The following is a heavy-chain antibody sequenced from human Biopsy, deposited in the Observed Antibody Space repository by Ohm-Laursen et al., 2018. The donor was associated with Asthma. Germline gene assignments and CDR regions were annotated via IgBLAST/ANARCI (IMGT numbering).Heavy chain of an antibody. CDR2: ISYDGSTK. D-gene: IGHD3-9*01. Sequence: LRLSCSASGFTFSSYGMHWVRQAPGKGLEWVAVISYDGSTKYYADSVKGRFTISRDNSKNTLYLQMSSLRVEDTAVYYCAKAERYFDWYWFDPWGQGTLVTVSS. V-gene: IGHV3-30*18. J-gene: IGHJ5*02. CDR3: AKAERYFDWYWFDP. CDR1: GFTFSSYG.